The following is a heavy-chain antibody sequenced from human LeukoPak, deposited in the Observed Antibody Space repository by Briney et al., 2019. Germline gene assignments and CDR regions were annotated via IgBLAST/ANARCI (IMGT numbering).Heavy chain of an antibody. D-gene: IGHD1-26*01. V-gene: IGHV3-23*01. J-gene: IGHJ4*02. CDR3: ARAMGATFAFDY. CDR2: ITTSDGNT. Sequence: GGSLRLSCAASGFTFSSYTMSWVRRAPGKGLEWVSTITTSDGNTYYADSVKGRFTVSRDNSKNTLFLQMNSLRAEDTAVYYCARAMGATFAFDYWGQGTLVTVSS. CDR1: GFTFSSYT.